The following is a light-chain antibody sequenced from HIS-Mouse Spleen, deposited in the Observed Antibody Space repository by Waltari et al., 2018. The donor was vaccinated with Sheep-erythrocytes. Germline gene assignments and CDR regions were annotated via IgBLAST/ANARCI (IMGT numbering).Light chain of an antibody. V-gene: IGLV2-23*01. CDR3: CSYAGSSTPWV. CDR2: EGS. CDR1: RSDVGSYNL. J-gene: IGLJ3*02. Sequence: QSALTQPASVSGSPGQSITLSCTGPRSDVGSYNLLSWYQQHPGKAPKLMIYEGSKRPSGVSNRFSGSKSGNTASLTISGLQAEDEADYYCCSYAGSSTPWVFGGGTKLTVL.